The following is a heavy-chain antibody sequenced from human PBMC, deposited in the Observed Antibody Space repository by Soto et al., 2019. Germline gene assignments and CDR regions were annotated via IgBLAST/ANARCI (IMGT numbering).Heavy chain of an antibody. Sequence: QVQLQESGPGLVKPSETLSLTCAVSGDSISSYYCMWIRQPPGKGLESIGYLNYGRSAKYNPSLRSLVTLSVDTSTNQCPLTLSSMTAADTAVYYCALRSMAVVPEYWGQGTLVTVSS. J-gene: IGHJ4*02. D-gene: IGHD3-22*01. V-gene: IGHV4-59*01. CDR2: LNYGRSA. CDR1: GDSISSYY. CDR3: ALRSMAVVPEY.